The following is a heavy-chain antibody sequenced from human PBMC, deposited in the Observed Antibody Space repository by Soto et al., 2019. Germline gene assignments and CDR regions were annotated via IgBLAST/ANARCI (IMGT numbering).Heavy chain of an antibody. Sequence: PSETLSLTCTVSGGSISSYYWSWIRQPPGKGLEWIGYIYYSGSTNYNPSLKSRVTISVDTSKNQFSLKLSSVTAADTAVYYCARDRPPGYMQVCGKATSVTVS. CDR3: ARDRPPGYMQV. CDR2: IYYSGST. CDR1: GGSISSYY. V-gene: IGHV4-59*01. J-gene: IGHJ6*03.